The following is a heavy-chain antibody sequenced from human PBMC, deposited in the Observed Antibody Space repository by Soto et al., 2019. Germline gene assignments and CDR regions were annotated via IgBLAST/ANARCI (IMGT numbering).Heavy chain of an antibody. CDR3: ARDQYSSSSNSRGHYYYYGMDV. D-gene: IGHD6-6*01. V-gene: IGHV3-30-3*01. CDR2: ISYDGSNK. CDR1: GFTFSSYA. J-gene: IGHJ6*02. Sequence: GGSLRLSCAASGFTFSSYAMHWVRQAPGKGLEWVAVISYDGSNKYYADSVKGRFTISRDNSKNTLYLQMNSLRAEDTAVYYCARDQYSSSSNSRGHYYYYGMDVWGQGTTVTVSS.